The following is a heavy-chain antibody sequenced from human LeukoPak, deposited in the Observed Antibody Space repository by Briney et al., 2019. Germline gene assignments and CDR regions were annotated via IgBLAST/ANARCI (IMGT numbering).Heavy chain of an antibody. Sequence: ASVTVSCKASGYTFSSHDIYWVRQAPEQGLEWMGWMNLNSGDTYYAQNFQGRFSIASDTSKSTTYMDLASLAPEDTAVYYCARVPVPAPRRGLYFDYWGQGTLITVSS. CDR3: ARVPVPAPRRGLYFDY. D-gene: IGHD2-2*01. J-gene: IGHJ4*02. CDR1: GYTFSSHD. CDR2: MNLNSGDT. V-gene: IGHV1-8*01.